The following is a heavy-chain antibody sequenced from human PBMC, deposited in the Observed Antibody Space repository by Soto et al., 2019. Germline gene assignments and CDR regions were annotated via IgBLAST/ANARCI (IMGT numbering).Heavy chain of an antibody. D-gene: IGHD3-22*01. J-gene: IGHJ4*02. CDR2: VRGSGGST. V-gene: IGHV3-23*01. Sequence: GGSLRLSCAASGFTFDAYALNWVRQAPGKGLEWVSVVRGSGGSTYYADSVKGRFTMSRDNSKNTLYLQMNSLRVEDTAVYYCAKLDSSGYYDYWGQGTLVTVSS. CDR1: GFTFDAYA. CDR3: AKLDSSGYYDY.